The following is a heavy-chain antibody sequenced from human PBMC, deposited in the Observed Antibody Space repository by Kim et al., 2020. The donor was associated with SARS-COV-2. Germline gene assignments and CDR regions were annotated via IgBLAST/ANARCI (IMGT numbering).Heavy chain of an antibody. J-gene: IGHJ3*02. Sequence: GESLKISCQGSGYSFTSYWIGWVRQMPGKGLEWMGIIYPGDSDTRYSPSFQGQVTISADKSISTAYLQWSSLKASDTAMYYCARVGDYDILTGYQPNAFDIWGQGTMVTVSS. D-gene: IGHD3-9*01. CDR3: ARVGDYDILTGYQPNAFDI. CDR1: GYSFTSYW. V-gene: IGHV5-51*01. CDR2: IYPGDSDT.